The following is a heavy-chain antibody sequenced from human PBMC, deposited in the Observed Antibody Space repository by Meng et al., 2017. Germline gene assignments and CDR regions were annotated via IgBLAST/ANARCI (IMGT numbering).Heavy chain of an antibody. J-gene: IGHJ5*02. V-gene: IGHV1-8*03. CDR2: MNPNSGNT. CDR1: GNTFTTYD. Sequence: VHLWREVKKPRAQVKVFCKVSGNTFTTYDINWVRQATGQGIEWMGWMNPNSGNTGYAQKFQGRVTITRNTSISTAYMELSSLRSEDTAVYYCARGLAVAGTVFWFDPWGQGTLVTVSS. CDR3: ARGLAVAGTVFWFDP. D-gene: IGHD6-19*01.